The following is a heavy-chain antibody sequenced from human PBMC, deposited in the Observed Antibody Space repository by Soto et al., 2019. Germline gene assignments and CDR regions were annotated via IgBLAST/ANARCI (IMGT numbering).Heavy chain of an antibody. CDR2: ISGSGSTI. J-gene: IGHJ5*02. CDR3: ASNYYDSSGPIWFDP. Sequence: PGGSLRLSCAASGFTFSSYEMNWVRQAPGKGLEWVSYISGSGSTIYYADSVKGRFTISRDNAKNSLYLQMNSLRAEDTAVYYCASNYYDSSGPIWFDPWGQGTLVTVSS. V-gene: IGHV3-48*03. D-gene: IGHD3-22*01. CDR1: GFTFSSYE.